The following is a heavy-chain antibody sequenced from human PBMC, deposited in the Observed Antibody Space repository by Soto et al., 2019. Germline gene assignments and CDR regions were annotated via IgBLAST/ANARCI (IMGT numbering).Heavy chain of an antibody. Sequence: PGESLKISCKGSGYSFTTNWIGWVRQMPGKGLEWMGVIYPGDSDTRYSPAFQGQVTISADKSISTGYLQWSSLRAEDTAVYHCARDKYDYYYYYGMDVWGQGTTVTVSS. CDR1: GYSFTTNW. D-gene: IGHD2-2*01. CDR3: ARDKYDYYYYYGMDV. V-gene: IGHV5-51*01. CDR2: IYPGDSDT. J-gene: IGHJ6*02.